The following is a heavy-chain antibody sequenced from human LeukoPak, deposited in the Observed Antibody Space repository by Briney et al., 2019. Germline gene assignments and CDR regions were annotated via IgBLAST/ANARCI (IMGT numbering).Heavy chain of an antibody. CDR1: GFTFSSYA. V-gene: IGHV3-30-3*01. J-gene: IGHJ4*02. CDR2: ISYDGSNK. Sequence: GGSLRLSCAASGFTFSSYAMHWVRQAPGKGLEWVAVISYDGSNKYYADSVKGRFTISRDNSKNTLYLQMNSLRAEDTAVYYCARQGGSGYCFDYWGQGTLVTVSS. D-gene: IGHD3-22*01. CDR3: ARQGGSGYCFDY.